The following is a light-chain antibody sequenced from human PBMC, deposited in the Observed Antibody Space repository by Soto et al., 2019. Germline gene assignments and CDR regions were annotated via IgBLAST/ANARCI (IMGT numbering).Light chain of an antibody. CDR2: GAS. Sequence: EIVMTQSPATLSVSPGERATLSCRASQSVSSNLAWYQQKPGQAPRLRIYGASTRATGIPARFSGSGSWTEFTLTNSSLQSEDFAVYYCQQYNNWPPLTFGGGTKVEIK. CDR1: QSVSSN. CDR3: QQYNNWPPLT. J-gene: IGKJ4*01. V-gene: IGKV3-15*01.